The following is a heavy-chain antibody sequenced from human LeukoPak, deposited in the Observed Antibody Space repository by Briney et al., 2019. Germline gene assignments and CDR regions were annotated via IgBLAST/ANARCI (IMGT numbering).Heavy chain of an antibody. J-gene: IGHJ3*02. CDR3: ARRETPSGSYYVDAFDI. D-gene: IGHD1-26*01. CDR1: GFTVSSNY. Sequence: SGGSLRLSCAASGFTVSSNYMSWVRQAPGKGLEWVSVIYSGGSTYYADSVKGRFTISRDNSKNTLYLQMNSLRAEDTAVYYCARRETPSGSYYVDAFDIWGQGTMVTVSS. CDR2: IYSGGST. V-gene: IGHV3-66*04.